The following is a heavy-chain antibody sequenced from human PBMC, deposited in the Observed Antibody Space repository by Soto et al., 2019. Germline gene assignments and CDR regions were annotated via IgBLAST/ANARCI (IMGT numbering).Heavy chain of an antibody. D-gene: IGHD3-3*01. Sequence: GGSLRLSGAVSGFTFTDYYMSWILHAPGQGLEWISYISSGSTIIYYADSVKGRFSLSRDDSKKALYLQMNSLRVEDTEVYYCATDSPVTISGVVISGYYYYGMDVWGQETTVTVSS. CDR1: GFTFTDYY. J-gene: IGHJ6*02. V-gene: IGHV3-11*01. CDR3: ATDSPVTISGVVISGYYYYGMDV. CDR2: ISSGSTII.